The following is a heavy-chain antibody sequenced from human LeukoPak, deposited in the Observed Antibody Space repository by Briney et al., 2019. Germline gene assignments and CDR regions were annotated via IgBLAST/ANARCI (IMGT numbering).Heavy chain of an antibody. Sequence: GASVKVSCKASGYTFTGYYIHWVRQAPGQGLEWMGWINPNNGGTNYAQKFQGGVTMTRDTSISTAYMELSRLRYDDTAVYYCARDGRSSWYYYYYGMDVWGQGTMVTVSS. CDR2: INPNNGGT. V-gene: IGHV1-2*02. CDR1: GYTFTGYY. CDR3: ARDGRSSWYYYYYGMDV. D-gene: IGHD6-13*01. J-gene: IGHJ6*02.